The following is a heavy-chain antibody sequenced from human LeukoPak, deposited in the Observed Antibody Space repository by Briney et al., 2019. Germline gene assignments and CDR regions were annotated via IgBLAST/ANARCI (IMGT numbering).Heavy chain of an antibody. CDR2: ISYDGSTK. V-gene: IGHV3-30-3*01. CDR3: ARDPSEDDH. Sequence: GGSPRLSCAASGFSFSTYAMHWVRQAPGKGLEWVAVISYDGSTKYYGDSVKGRFTISSDNSKNTVYLQMNSLRTEDTAVYYCARDPSEDDHWGQGTLVTVSS. CDR1: GFSFSTYA. J-gene: IGHJ4*02.